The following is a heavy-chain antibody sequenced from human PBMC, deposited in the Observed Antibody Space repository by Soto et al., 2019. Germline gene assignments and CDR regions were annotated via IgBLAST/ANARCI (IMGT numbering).Heavy chain of an antibody. Sequence: QLQLQESGSGLVKPSQTLSLTCAVSGGSISSGGYSWSWIRQPPGKGLEWIGYIYHSGSTYYNPSPXSXXTISVDRSKNQFSLKLSSVTAADTAVYYCPRDDVVAQKFDYWGQGTLVTVSS. CDR2: IYHSGST. CDR3: PRDDVVAQKFDY. V-gene: IGHV4-30-2*01. J-gene: IGHJ4*02. D-gene: IGHD2-15*01. CDR1: GGSISSGGYS.